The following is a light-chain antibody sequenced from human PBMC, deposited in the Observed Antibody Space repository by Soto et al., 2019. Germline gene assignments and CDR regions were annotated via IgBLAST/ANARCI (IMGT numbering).Light chain of an antibody. CDR2: KVS. J-gene: IGKJ4*01. Sequence: EVVVTHSPLSLPVTLGQPASISCRSSQSLVHSDGNTYLNWFHQRPGQSPRRLIYKVSQRDSGVQDRFGGSESGTDFTLKISRVEDEDVGVYYCMQRTHWPRSVGGGPKVET. V-gene: IGKV2-30*02. CDR1: QSLVHSDGNTY. CDR3: MQRTHWPRS.